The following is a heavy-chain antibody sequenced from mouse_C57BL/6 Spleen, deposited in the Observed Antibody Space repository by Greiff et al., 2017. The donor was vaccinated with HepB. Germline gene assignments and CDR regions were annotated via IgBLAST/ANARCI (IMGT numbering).Heavy chain of an antibody. J-gene: IGHJ4*01. CDR3: ARRRLGYSYAMDY. CDR2: IYPGDGDT. CDR1: GYAFSSSW. D-gene: IGHD3-2*02. Sequence: QVHVKQSGPELVKPGASVKISCKASGYAFSSSWMNWVKQRPGKGLEWIGRIYPGDGDTNYNGKFKGKATLTADKSSSTAYMQLSSLTSEDSAVYFCARRRLGYSYAMDYWGQGTSVTVSS. V-gene: IGHV1-82*01.